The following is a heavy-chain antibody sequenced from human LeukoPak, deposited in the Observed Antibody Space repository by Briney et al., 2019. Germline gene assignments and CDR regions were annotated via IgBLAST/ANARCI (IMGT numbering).Heavy chain of an antibody. V-gene: IGHV3-23*01. CDR1: GFTFSSYA. D-gene: IGHD5-12*01. Sequence: GGSLRLSCAASGFTFSSYAMSWVRQAPGKGLEWVSAISGSGGSTYYADSVKGRFTTSRDNSKNTLYLQMNSLRAEDTAVYYCAKGGDSGYDSTMRNWGQGTLATVSS. CDR2: ISGSGGST. CDR3: AKGGDSGYDSTMRN. J-gene: IGHJ4*02.